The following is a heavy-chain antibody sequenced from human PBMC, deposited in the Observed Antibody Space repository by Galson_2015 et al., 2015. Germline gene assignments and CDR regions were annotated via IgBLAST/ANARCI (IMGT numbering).Heavy chain of an antibody. D-gene: IGHD2/OR15-2a*01. J-gene: IGHJ4*02. Sequence: SLRLSCAGSGFDFGDFAMTWLRQAPGKGLAWVGFVRVSTFGATTDIAASVRGRFAISRNDSKSVAYLHTTSLRTEDTAVYYCARRINNYDSWGQGTRVIVSS. CDR3: ARRINNYDS. V-gene: IGHV3-49*03. CDR1: GFDFGDFA. CDR2: VRVSTFGATT.